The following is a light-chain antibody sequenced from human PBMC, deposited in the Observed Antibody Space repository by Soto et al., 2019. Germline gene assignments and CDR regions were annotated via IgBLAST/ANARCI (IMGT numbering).Light chain of an antibody. CDR2: GAS. V-gene: IGKV3-20*01. J-gene: IGKJ4*01. CDR1: QSVSSSY. CDR3: HQYDSSPLT. Sequence: EIVLTQSPGTLSLSPGEIATLSCRASQSVSSSYLAWYQQKPGQAPRLLIYGASSRATGIPDRFSGSGSGTDFTLTISRLEPEDFAVYYCHQYDSSPLTCGGGTKVEIK.